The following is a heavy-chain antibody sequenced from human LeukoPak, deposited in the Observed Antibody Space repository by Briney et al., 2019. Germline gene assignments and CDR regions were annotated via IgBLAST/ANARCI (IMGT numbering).Heavy chain of an antibody. J-gene: IGHJ4*02. CDR2: IWYDGSNK. Sequence: GGSLRLSCAASGFTFSSYGMHWVRQAPGKGLEWVTVIWYDGSNKYYADSVKGRFTISRDNSKNTLYLQMNSLRAEDTAVYYCTKLTGAGLPPFDDWGQGTLVTVSS. CDR1: GFTFSSYG. V-gene: IGHV3-33*08. CDR3: TKLTGAGLPPFDD. D-gene: IGHD6-13*01.